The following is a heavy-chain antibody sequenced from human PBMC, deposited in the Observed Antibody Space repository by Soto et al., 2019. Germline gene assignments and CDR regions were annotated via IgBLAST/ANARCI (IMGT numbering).Heavy chain of an antibody. CDR2: IIPILGIT. D-gene: IGHD2-15*01. V-gene: IGHV1-69*02. J-gene: IGHJ6*02. CDR3: AADSKAAGSSGMDV. Sequence: QVQLVQSGAEVQKPGSSVKVSCKASGGTFITYTLSWVRQVPGQGLEWMGRIIPILGITNYAQKFQGRVTITADKSTSTAYMELSSLRSEDTAIYYCAADSKAAGSSGMDVWGQGTTVTVSS. CDR1: GGTFITYT.